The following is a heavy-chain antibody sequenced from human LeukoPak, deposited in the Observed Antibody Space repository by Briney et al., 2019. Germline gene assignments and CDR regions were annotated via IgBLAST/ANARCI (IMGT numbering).Heavy chain of an antibody. Sequence: SETLSLTCGVSGSSISSDHYWGWVRQPPGKGLEWIGSIKHRGRSYYNPSLKSRVTISVDTSKNQFSLQLSSVTAADTAVYYCARVVGATSIDYWGQGILVTVSS. CDR3: ARVVGATSIDY. V-gene: IGHV4-38-2*01. CDR2: IKHRGRS. J-gene: IGHJ4*02. CDR1: GSSISSDHY. D-gene: IGHD2-15*01.